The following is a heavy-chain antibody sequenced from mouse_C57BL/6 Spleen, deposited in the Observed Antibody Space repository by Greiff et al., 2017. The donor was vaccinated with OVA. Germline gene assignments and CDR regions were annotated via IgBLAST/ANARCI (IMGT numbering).Heavy chain of an antibody. CDR2: IYPRSGNT. V-gene: IGHV1-81*01. CDR1: GYTFTSYG. CDR3: ARMYYGSSYVDAMDY. Sequence: VKLVESGAELARPGASVKLSCKASGYTFTSYGISWVKQRTGQGLEWIGEIYPRSGNTYYNEKFKGKATLTADKSSSTAYMELRSLTSEDSAVYFCARMYYGSSYVDAMDYWGQGTSVTVSS. J-gene: IGHJ4*01. D-gene: IGHD1-1*01.